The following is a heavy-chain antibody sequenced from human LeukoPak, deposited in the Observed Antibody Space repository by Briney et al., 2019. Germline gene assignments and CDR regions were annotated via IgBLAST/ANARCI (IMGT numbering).Heavy chain of an antibody. D-gene: IGHD6-13*01. CDR1: GDSISNSNYY. J-gene: IGHJ4*02. CDR3: ARRGYSSSGGYFDY. Sequence: SETLSLTCTVSGDSISNSNYYWGWIRQPPGKGLEWIGSVYYSGSTYYNPSLKSRVTISVDTSKNQYPLKLNSVTAADTAVYYCARRGYSSSGGYFDYWGQGTLVTVSS. V-gene: IGHV4-39*01. CDR2: VYYSGST.